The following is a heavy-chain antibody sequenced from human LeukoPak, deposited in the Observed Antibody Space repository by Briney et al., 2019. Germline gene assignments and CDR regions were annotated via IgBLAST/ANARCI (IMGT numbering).Heavy chain of an antibody. CDR2: ISWNSGSI. Sequence: PGGSLRLSCAASGFTFDDYAMHWVRQAPGKGLEWVAGISWNSGSIGYADSVKGRFTISRDNAKNSLYLQMNSLRAEDMALYSCAKDILHILGSGSSYMDVWGKGTTVTVSS. V-gene: IGHV3-9*03. CDR3: AKDILHILGSGSSYMDV. J-gene: IGHJ6*03. D-gene: IGHD1-26*01. CDR1: GFTFDDYA.